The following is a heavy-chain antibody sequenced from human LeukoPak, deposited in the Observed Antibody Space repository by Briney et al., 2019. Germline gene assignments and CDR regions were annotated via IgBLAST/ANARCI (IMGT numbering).Heavy chain of an antibody. CDR2: ISSTSTYI. CDR3: ARDNSVRDEAWWFNP. D-gene: IGHD5-24*01. Sequence: GESLRLSCAASGFTFRTYSMNWVRQAPGKGLEWVSSISSTSTYIYYADSMKGRFIISRDNARNSLYLEMNSLRAEDTAVYYCARDNSVRDEAWWFNPWGQGTLVTVSS. J-gene: IGHJ5*02. V-gene: IGHV3-21*04. CDR1: GFTFRTYS.